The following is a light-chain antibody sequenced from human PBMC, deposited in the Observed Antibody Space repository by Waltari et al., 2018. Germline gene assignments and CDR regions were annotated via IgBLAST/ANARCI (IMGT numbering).Light chain of an antibody. CDR3: QQYNSYLYT. V-gene: IGKV4-1*01. CDR1: QTVLYSSNNKNY. J-gene: IGKJ2*01. Sequence: IVMTQSPDSLAVSLGERATINCKSSQTVLYSSNNKNYLAWYQQKPRQPPKLLIYWASTRESGVPDRFSDSGSGTDFTLTISSLQPDDFATYYCQQYNSYLYTFGQGTKLEIK. CDR2: WAS.